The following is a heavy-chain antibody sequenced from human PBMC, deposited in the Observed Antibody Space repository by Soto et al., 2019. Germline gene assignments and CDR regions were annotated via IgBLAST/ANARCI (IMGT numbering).Heavy chain of an antibody. J-gene: IGHJ4*02. D-gene: IGHD3-22*01. CDR3: AKDRDYYDSSGYLDY. Sequence: GGSLRLSCAASGVTFSSYAMSWVRQAPGKGLEWVSAISGSGGSTYYGGSVKGRFTISRDNSKNTLYLQMNSLRAEDTAVYYCAKDRDYYDSSGYLDYWGQGTLVTVSS. V-gene: IGHV3-23*01. CDR2: ISGSGGST. CDR1: GVTFSSYA.